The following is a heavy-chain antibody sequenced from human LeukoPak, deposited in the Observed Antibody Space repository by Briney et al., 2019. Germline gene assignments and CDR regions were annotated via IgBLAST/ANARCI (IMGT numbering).Heavy chain of an antibody. CDR2: ISDVGTTQ. Sequence: GGSLRLSYAGSGFTFSSYELNWVRQAPGKGLEWVSYISDVGTTQHYADSVKGRFTISRDNVKNSVFLQMRSLTAEDTAVYYCARARGYSYGYSDYWGQGTLVNVSS. CDR3: ARARGYSYGYSDY. CDR1: GFTFSSYE. D-gene: IGHD5-18*01. J-gene: IGHJ4*02. V-gene: IGHV3-48*03.